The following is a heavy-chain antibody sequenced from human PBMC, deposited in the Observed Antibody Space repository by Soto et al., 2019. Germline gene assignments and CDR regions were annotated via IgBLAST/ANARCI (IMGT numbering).Heavy chain of an antibody. J-gene: IGHJ5*02. Sequence: ASVNFSCKASGYTFTGYYMHWVRQAPGQGLELMGWINPNSGGTNYAQKFQGRVTMTRDTSISTAYMELSRLRSDDTAVYYCARDPGSITMIVVVTDNWFDPWGQGTLVTVSS. V-gene: IGHV1-2*02. D-gene: IGHD3-22*01. CDR2: INPNSGGT. CDR1: GYTFTGYY. CDR3: ARDPGSITMIVVVTDNWFDP.